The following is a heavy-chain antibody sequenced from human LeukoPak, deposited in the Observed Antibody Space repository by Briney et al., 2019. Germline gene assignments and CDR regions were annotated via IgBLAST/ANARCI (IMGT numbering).Heavy chain of an antibody. D-gene: IGHD4/OR15-4a*01. Sequence: GGSLRLSCAASGFTFSTNAMHWVRRTPGKGLEWMAVISYDGNSDTYADPVEGRFTVSRDNSRNILYLQMNSLRNDDTAMYYCARDGANDLFKGGAYFLDWGQGALVIVS. CDR1: GFTFSTNA. V-gene: IGHV3-30*04. CDR3: ARDGANDLFKGGAYFLD. CDR2: ISYDGNSD. J-gene: IGHJ1*01.